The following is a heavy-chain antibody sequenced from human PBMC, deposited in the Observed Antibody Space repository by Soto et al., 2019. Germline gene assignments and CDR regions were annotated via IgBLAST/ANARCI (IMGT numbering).Heavy chain of an antibody. Sequence: VASVKVSCKASGGTFSSYAISWVRQAPGQGLEWMGGIIPIFGTANYAQKFQGRVTITADKSTSTAYMELSSLRSEDTAVYYCASGSVPGSAFDYWGQGTLVTVSS. D-gene: IGHD2-2*01. CDR1: GGTFSSYA. CDR3: ASGSVPGSAFDY. J-gene: IGHJ4*02. CDR2: IIPIFGTA. V-gene: IGHV1-69*06.